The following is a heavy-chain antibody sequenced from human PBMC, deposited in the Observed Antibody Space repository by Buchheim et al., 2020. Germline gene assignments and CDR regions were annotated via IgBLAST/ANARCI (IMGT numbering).Heavy chain of an antibody. Sequence: EVQLVESGGGLVKPGGSLRLSCAASGFTFSSYSMNWVRQAPGKGLEWVSSISSSSSYIYYADSVKGRFTIYRDNAKNSLYLQMNSLRAEDTAVYYCARDLDYYDSSGYYLGYYYGMDVWGQGTT. CDR3: ARDLDYYDSSGYYLGYYYGMDV. CDR2: ISSSSSYI. D-gene: IGHD3-22*01. CDR1: GFTFSSYS. J-gene: IGHJ6*02. V-gene: IGHV3-21*01.